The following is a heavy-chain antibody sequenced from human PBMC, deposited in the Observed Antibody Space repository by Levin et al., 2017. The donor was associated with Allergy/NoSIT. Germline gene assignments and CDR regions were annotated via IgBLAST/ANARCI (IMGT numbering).Heavy chain of an antibody. D-gene: IGHD6-13*01. CDR2: ISGSGGST. Sequence: LSLTCAASGFTFSSSAMSWVRQAPGKGLEWVSAISGSGGSTYYADSVKGRFTISRDNSKNTLYLQMNSLRAEDTAVYYCAKGRYSSSWYTDFDYWGQGTLVTVSS. CDR3: AKGRYSSSWYTDFDY. V-gene: IGHV3-23*01. CDR1: GFTFSSSA. J-gene: IGHJ4*02.